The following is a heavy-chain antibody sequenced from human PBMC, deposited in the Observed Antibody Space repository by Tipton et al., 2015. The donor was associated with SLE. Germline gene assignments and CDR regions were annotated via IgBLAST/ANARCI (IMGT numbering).Heavy chain of an antibody. Sequence: TLSLTCAVYGGSLSNYYWSWIRQPPGKGLEWIGDINQSGSTNYSPSLKSRVTISVDTSKNQFSLKVRSVTAADTAVYYCATIVGDYGSFDYWGLGALVTVSS. V-gene: IGHV4-34*01. J-gene: IGHJ4*02. D-gene: IGHD4-17*01. CDR1: GGSLSNYY. CDR3: ATIVGDYGSFDY. CDR2: INQSGST.